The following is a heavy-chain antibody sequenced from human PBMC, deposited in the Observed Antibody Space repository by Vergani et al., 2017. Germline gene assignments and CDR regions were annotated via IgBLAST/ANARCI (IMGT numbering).Heavy chain of an antibody. CDR3: ARDKYCNSTSCFHGWFDP. Sequence: QVQLVQSGAEVKKPGASVKVSCKASGYTFTSYDINWVRQATGQGLEWMGWMNPNSGNTGYAQKFQGRVTITRNTSISTAYMELNSLRAEDTAVYYCARDKYCNSTSCFHGWFDPWGQGTLVTVSS. J-gene: IGHJ5*02. CDR2: MNPNSGNT. D-gene: IGHD2-2*01. V-gene: IGHV1-8*03. CDR1: GYTFTSYD.